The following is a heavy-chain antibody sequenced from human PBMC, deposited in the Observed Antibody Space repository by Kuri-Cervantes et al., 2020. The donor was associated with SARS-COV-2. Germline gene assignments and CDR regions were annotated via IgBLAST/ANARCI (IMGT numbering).Heavy chain of an antibody. CDR2: SSNKVYRYTT. CDR3: ARSLTTTYSF. D-gene: IGHD4-11*01. CDR1: GFTFSDHY. V-gene: IGHV3-72*01. Sequence: GGSLRLSCATSGFTFSDHYIDWVRQAPGKGLEWVGRSSNKVYRYTTEYATYVKGRFTIPRDFSKNSLSLQMDSLTTEDTAVYYCARSLTTTYSFWGQGTLVTVSS. J-gene: IGHJ1*01.